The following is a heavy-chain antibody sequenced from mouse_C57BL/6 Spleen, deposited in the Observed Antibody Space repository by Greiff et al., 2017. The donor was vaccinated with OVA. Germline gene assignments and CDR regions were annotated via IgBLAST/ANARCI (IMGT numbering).Heavy chain of an antibody. CDR3: ARDRSKELDYFDY. CDR2: ISDGGSYT. V-gene: IGHV5-4*01. J-gene: IGHJ2*01. Sequence: EVKLVESGGGLVKPGGSLKLSCAASGFTFSSYAMSWVRQTPEKRLEWVATISDGGSYTYYPDNVKGRFTISRDNAKNNLYLQMSHLKSEDTAMYYCARDRSKELDYFDYWGQGTTRTVSS. D-gene: IGHD4-1*01. CDR1: GFTFSSYA.